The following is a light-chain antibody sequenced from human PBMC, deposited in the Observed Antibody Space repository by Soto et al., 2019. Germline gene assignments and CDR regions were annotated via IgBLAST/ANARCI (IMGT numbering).Light chain of an antibody. CDR2: DAS. J-gene: IGKJ4*01. Sequence: DIQITQSPSSLSASVGDRVTIICRASQSVSTRLAWYQQKPGKAPKLMVFDASSLEEGVPSRFSGSGSGTEFTLTVSNLQSDDFATYYCQHYSTRSGVTFGGGTKVDIK. CDR3: QHYSTRSGVT. V-gene: IGKV1-5*02. CDR1: QSVSTR.